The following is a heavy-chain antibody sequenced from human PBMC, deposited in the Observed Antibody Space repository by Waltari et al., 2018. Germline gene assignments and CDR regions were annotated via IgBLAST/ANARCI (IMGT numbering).Heavy chain of an antibody. CDR1: GGSFSGYY. V-gene: IGHV4-34*01. D-gene: IGHD3-10*01. Sequence: QVQLQQWGAGLLKPSETLSLTCAVYGGSFSGYYWSWIRQPPGKGLEWIGEINHSGSTNYNPSLKSRGTISVDTSKNQFSRKLSSVTAADTAVYYCARGRQTYYYGSGSYRYGMDVWGQGTTVTVSS. CDR3: ARGRQTYYYGSGSYRYGMDV. CDR2: INHSGST. J-gene: IGHJ6*02.